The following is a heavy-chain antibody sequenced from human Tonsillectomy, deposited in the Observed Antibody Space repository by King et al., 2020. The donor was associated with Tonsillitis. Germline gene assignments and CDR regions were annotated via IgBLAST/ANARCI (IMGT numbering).Heavy chain of an antibody. D-gene: IGHD3-10*01. CDR3: AKDEGLVWFGESRAIDY. CDR2: ISGSGAST. V-gene: IGHV3-23*04. J-gene: IGHJ4*02. CDR1: GFTFSSYA. Sequence: VQLVESGGGLVQPGGSLRLSCAASGFTFSSYAMNWVRQAPGKGLEWVSTISGSGASTFYADSVKGRFTISRDNSKNTLYLQMSSLRAEDTAEYYFAKDEGLVWFGESRAIDYWGQGTLVTVSS.